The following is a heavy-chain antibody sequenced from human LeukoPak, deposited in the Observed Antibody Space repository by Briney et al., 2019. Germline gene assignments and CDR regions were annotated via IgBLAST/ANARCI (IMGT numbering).Heavy chain of an antibody. V-gene: IGHV4-39*01. J-gene: IGHJ6*03. Sequence: PSEILSLTCTVSGGSISSNSDYWGWIRQPPGKGLEWIGSIYYGGTTYYNPSLKSRVTTSVDTSKNQFSLKLSSVTAADTAVYYCARQVVSYYYYMDVWGKGTTVTVSS. CDR1: GGSISSNSDY. CDR3: ARQVVSYYYYMDV. D-gene: IGHD5/OR15-5a*01. CDR2: IYYGGTT.